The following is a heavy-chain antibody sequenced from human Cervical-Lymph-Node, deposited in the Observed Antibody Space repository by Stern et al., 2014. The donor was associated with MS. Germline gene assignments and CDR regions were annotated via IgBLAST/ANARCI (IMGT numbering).Heavy chain of an antibody. D-gene: IGHD1-26*01. CDR3: ATTRWDLFTWNWFDP. J-gene: IGHJ5*02. V-gene: IGHV4-61*02. CDR1: GGSISSSGYY. CDR2: IHDSGST. Sequence: QVQLVQSGPGLVKPSQTLSLTCTVSGGSISSSGYYWSWIRQPADKGLEWIGRIHDSGSTYYNPSLKSRIPISMDTAKNPFPLTLPSVTAADTAVYYCATTRWDLFTWNWFDPWGQGTLVTVSS.